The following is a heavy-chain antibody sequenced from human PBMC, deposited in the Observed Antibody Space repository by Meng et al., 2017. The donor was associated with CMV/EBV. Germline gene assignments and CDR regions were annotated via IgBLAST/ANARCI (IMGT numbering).Heavy chain of an antibody. J-gene: IGHJ5*02. V-gene: IGHV4-39*07. Sequence: SETLSLTCTVSGDSISGSSYYWGWIRHPPGRGLQWSGSIYYSGRTYYNPSPNSRVTISVDTTNNQFSLRLRSVTAADTAIYYCARGTGALSWGQGTLVTVSS. CDR1: GDSISGSSYY. D-gene: IGHD1-1*01. CDR2: IYYSGRT. CDR3: ARGTGALS.